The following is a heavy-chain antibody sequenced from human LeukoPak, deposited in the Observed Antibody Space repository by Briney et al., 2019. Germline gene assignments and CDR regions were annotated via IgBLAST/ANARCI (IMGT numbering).Heavy chain of an antibody. V-gene: IGHV3-21*01. J-gene: IGHJ4*02. D-gene: IGHD2-2*01. CDR1: GFTFSSYS. Sequence: GGSLRLSCAASGFTFSSYSMNWVRQAPGKGLEWVSSISSSSSYIYYADSVKGRFTISRDNAKNSLYLQMNSLRAEDTAVYYCARNRGSSTSSPYLYWGQGTLVTVSS. CDR3: ARNRGSSTSSPYLY. CDR2: ISSSSSYI.